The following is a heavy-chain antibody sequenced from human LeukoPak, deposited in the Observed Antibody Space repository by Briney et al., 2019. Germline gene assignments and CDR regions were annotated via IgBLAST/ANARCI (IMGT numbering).Heavy chain of an antibody. CDR1: GGTFSSYA. CDR2: IIPIFGTA. J-gene: IGHJ5*02. D-gene: IGHD3-10*01. V-gene: IGHV1-69*06. CDR3: ARDLSGGSGSYNWFDP. Sequence: SVKVSCKASGGTFSSYAISWVRQAPGQGLEWMGGIIPIFGTANYAQKFQGRVTITADKSTSTAYMELSSLRSEDTAVYYCARDLSGGSGSYNWFDPWGQGTLVTVSS.